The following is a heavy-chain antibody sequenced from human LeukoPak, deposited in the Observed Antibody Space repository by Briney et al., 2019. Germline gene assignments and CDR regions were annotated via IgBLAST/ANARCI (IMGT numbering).Heavy chain of an antibody. CDR3: AAYSSSWYDY. CDR1: GGSISSGSYY. Sequence: SETLSLTCAVSGGSISSGSYYWSWIRQPAGKGLEWIGRIYTSGSTNYNPSLKSRVTISVDTSKNQFSLKLSSVTAADTAVYYCAAYSSSWYDYWGQGTLVTVSS. J-gene: IGHJ4*02. CDR2: IYTSGST. V-gene: IGHV4-61*02. D-gene: IGHD6-13*01.